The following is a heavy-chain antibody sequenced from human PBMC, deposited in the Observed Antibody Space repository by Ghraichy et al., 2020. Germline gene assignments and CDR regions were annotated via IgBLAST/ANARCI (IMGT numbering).Heavy chain of an antibody. V-gene: IGHV3-21*01. CDR2: ISSSSSYI. J-gene: IGHJ6*02. Sequence: GGSLRLSCAASGFTFSSYSMNWVRQAPGKGLEWVSSISSSSSYIYYADSVKGRFTISRDNAKNSLYLQMNSLRAEDTAVYYCARDPRGSNPKWYYGMDVWGQGTTVTVSS. CDR1: GFTFSSYS. CDR3: ARDPRGSNPKWYYGMDV. D-gene: IGHD4-11*01.